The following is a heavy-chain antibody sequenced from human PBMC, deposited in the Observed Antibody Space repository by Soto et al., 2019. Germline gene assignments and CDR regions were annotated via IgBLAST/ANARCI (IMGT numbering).Heavy chain of an antibody. V-gene: IGHV3-7*05. Sequence: GGSLRLSCVASGFSLRDFWMTWVRQAPGKGMEKVANMNQYGNQINYVDSVNGRFSISRDNAKNSLYLQINSLRAEDTALYYCARQHSGSYYFESWGQGTPVTVSS. CDR2: MNQYGNQI. CDR1: GFSLRDFW. D-gene: IGHD1-26*01. CDR3: ARQHSGSYYFES. J-gene: IGHJ4*02.